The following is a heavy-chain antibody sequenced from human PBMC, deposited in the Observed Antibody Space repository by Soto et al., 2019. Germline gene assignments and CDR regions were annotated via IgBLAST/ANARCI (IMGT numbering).Heavy chain of an antibody. CDR3: AKARYSGSYSPLDY. J-gene: IGHJ4*02. Sequence: EVQLLESGGGLVQPGGSLRLSCAGSAFTFSSYAMSWVRHAPGKGLEWVSAISGSGGSTYYADSVTGRFTISRDNSKNTLYLQMNSLRAEDTAVYYCAKARYSGSYSPLDYWGQGTLVTVSS. V-gene: IGHV3-23*01. D-gene: IGHD1-26*01. CDR2: ISGSGGST. CDR1: AFTFSSYA.